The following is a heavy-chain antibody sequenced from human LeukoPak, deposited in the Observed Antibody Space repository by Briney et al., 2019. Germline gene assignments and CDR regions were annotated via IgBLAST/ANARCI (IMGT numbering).Heavy chain of an antibody. Sequence: GGSLRLSCAASGFTFSSYGMHWVRQAPGKGLEWVAFIRYDGSNKYYADSVKGRFTISRDNSKNTLYLQMNSLRAEDTAVYYCAKDSWPTRGYMSRAASGSGDYWGQGTLVTVSS. CDR3: AKDSWPTRGYMSRAASGSGDY. D-gene: IGHD5-24*01. CDR2: IRYDGSNK. J-gene: IGHJ4*02. V-gene: IGHV3-30*02. CDR1: GFTFSSYG.